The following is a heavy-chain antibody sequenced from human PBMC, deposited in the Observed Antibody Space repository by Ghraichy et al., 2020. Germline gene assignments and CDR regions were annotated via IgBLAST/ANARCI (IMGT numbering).Heavy chain of an antibody. V-gene: IGHV4-31*01. J-gene: IGHJ3*02. CDR2: IYYSGST. Sequence: SETLSLTCTVSGGSISSGGYYWSWIRQHPGKGLEWIGYIYYSGSTYYNPSLKSLVTISVDTSKNQFSLKLSSVTAADTAVYYCARGPGITMVRGVYAFDIWGQGTMVTVSS. CDR3: ARGPGITMVRGVYAFDI. D-gene: IGHD3-10*01. CDR1: GGSISSGGYY.